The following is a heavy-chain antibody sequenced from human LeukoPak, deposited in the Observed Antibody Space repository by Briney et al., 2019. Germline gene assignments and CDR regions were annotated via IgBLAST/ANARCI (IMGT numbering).Heavy chain of an antibody. CDR1: GFTFSDYY. CDR3: ARDIYYYDSSGYYYPGGSDY. CDR2: ISSGGSTI. Sequence: GGSLRLSCAASGFTFSDYYMSWIRPAPGKGLEGVSYISSGGSTIFYAHSVKGRFTISRDNAKNSLYLQMNSLRAEDTAVYYCARDIYYYDSSGYYYPGGSDYWGQGTLVTVSA. D-gene: IGHD3-22*01. V-gene: IGHV3-11*04. J-gene: IGHJ4*02.